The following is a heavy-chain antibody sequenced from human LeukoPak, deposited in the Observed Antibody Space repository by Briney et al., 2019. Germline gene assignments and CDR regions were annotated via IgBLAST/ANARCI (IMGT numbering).Heavy chain of an antibody. D-gene: IGHD3-3*01. Sequence: SETLSLTCTVSGGSISSGGYYWSWIRQHPGKGLEWIGYIYYSGSTYYNPSLKSRVTISVDTSKNQFSLKLSSVTAADTAVYYCARSPITIFGVVNWNWFDPWGQGTLVTVSS. CDR3: ARSPITIFGVVNWNWFDP. CDR1: GGSISSGGYY. V-gene: IGHV4-31*03. J-gene: IGHJ5*02. CDR2: IYYSGST.